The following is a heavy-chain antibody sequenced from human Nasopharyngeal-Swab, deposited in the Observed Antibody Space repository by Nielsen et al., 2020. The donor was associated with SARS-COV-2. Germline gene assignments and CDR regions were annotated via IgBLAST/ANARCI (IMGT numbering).Heavy chain of an antibody. CDR1: GFTFSSYS. CDR3: VGNNWNYGGVGY. J-gene: IGHJ4*02. V-gene: IGHV3-21*01. D-gene: IGHD1-7*01. CDR2: ISSSSSYI. Sequence: GGSLRLSCAASGFTFSSYSMNWVRQAPGKGLEWVSSISSSSSYIYYADSVKGRFTISRDNAKNSLYLQMNSLSADDTAVYYCVGNNWNYGGVGYWGQGTLVTVSS.